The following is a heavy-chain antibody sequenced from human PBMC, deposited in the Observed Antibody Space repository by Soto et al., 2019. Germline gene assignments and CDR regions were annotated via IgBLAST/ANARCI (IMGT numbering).Heavy chain of an antibody. V-gene: IGHV4-30-2*01. Sequence: QLQLQESGSGLVKPSQTLSLTCAVSGDSISSGGNSWSWILQPPGKGLEWIGYIYNSGSAYYNPSLTSRVAILVDRSKNQFSLNLSSVTAADTAVYFCARGRSGGTFPYWGQGTLVTVSS. CDR2: IYNSGSA. CDR3: ARGRSGGTFPY. D-gene: IGHD1-1*01. CDR1: GDSISSGGNS. J-gene: IGHJ4*02.